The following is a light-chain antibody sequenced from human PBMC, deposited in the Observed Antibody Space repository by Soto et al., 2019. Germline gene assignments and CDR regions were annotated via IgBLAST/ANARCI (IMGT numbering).Light chain of an antibody. J-gene: IGLJ3*02. V-gene: IGLV2-14*01. CDR2: EVS. CDR3: SSYTSSSTLV. Sequence: QSALTQPASVSGSPGQSITTSCTGTSTDVAGYKYVSWFQQYPGKAPKLMIYEVSNRPSGVSNRFSGSKSGNTASLTISGLQAEDEADYYCSSYTSSSTLVFGGGTQLTVL. CDR1: STDVAGYKY.